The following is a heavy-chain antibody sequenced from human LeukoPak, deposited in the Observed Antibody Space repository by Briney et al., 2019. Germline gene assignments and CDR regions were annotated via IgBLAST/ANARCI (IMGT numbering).Heavy chain of an antibody. V-gene: IGHV1-2*06. CDR2: INPNSGGT. CDR3: AREIDYYDSSGYYYVHAFDI. CDR1: GYTFTGYY. J-gene: IGHJ3*02. D-gene: IGHD3-22*01. Sequence: ASVKVSCKASGYTFTGYYMHWVRQAPGQGLEWMGRINPNSGGTNYAQKFQGRVTMTRDTSISTVYMELSRLRSDDTAVYYCAREIDYYDSSGYYYVHAFDIWGQGTMVTVSS.